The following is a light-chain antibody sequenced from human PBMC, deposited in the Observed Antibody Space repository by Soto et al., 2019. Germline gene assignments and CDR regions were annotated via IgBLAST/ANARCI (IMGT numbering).Light chain of an antibody. CDR3: SSYTSSSTPPYV. V-gene: IGLV2-14*01. J-gene: IGLJ1*01. Sequence: QSALTQPASVSGSPGQSITISCTGTSSDVGGYNYVSWYQQHPGKPPKLMIYDVSNRPSGVSNRFSGSKSGNTASLTISGLQAEDEADYYCSSYTSSSTPPYVFGTGTKLTVL. CDR2: DVS. CDR1: SSDVGGYNY.